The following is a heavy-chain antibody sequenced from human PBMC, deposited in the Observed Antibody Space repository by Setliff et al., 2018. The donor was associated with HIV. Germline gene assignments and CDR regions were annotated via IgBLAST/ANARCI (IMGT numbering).Heavy chain of an antibody. D-gene: IGHD2-2*01. J-gene: IGHJ6*02. V-gene: IGHV3-33*01. CDR2: IWYDGSNK. Sequence: GGSLRLSCAASGFTFSSYGMHWVRQAPGKGLEWVAVIWYDGSNKYYADSVKGRFTISRDNSKNTLYLQMNSLRAEDTAVYYCAGGYCSSTSCYLLHYYYYYGMDVWGQGTTVTVSS. CDR1: GFTFSSYG. CDR3: AGGYCSSTSCYLLHYYYYYGMDV.